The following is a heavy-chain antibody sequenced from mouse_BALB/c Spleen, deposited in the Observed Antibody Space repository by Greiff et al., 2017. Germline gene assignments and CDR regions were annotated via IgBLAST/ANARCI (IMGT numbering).Heavy chain of an antibody. D-gene: IGHD1-1*01. CDR3: ARITTVVADYFDY. CDR1: GFTFSSYA. J-gene: IGHJ2*01. Sequence: EVQRVESGGGLVKPGGSLKLSCAASGFTFSSYAMSWVRQTPEKRLEWVATISSGGSYTYYPDSVKGRFTISRDNAKNTLYLQMSSLRSEDTAMYYCARITTVVADYFDYWGQGTTLTVSS. CDR2: ISSGGSYT. V-gene: IGHV5-9-3*01.